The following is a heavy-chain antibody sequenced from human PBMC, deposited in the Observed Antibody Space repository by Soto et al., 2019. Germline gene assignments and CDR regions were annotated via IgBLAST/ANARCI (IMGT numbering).Heavy chain of an antibody. CDR1: GFTFSNYG. CDR3: AKDLGYDGSGIEI. V-gene: IGHV3-23*01. Sequence: EVQLLESGGGLLQPGGSLRLSCAVSGFTFSNYGMSWVRQAPGKGLEWVAATSGSGDTTYYADSEKGRFTISRDNSKNTLYVQINSLRADDTAVYYCAKDLGYDGSGIEIWGQGTLVTVS. D-gene: IGHD3-10*01. CDR2: TSGSGDTT. J-gene: IGHJ4*02.